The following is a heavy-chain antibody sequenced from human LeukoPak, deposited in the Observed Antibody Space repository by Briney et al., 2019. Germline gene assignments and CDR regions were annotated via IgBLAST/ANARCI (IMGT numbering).Heavy chain of an antibody. D-gene: IGHD3-22*01. CDR3: AREYYYDSSGYYLPGY. Sequence: GASVKVSCKASGYTFTSYYMHWVRQAPGQGLEGMGLINPSGGSTNYAQRFQGRVTITRDMSTSTVYMELSSLRSEDTAVYYCAREYYYDSSGYYLPGYWGQGTLVTVSS. CDR2: INPSGGST. V-gene: IGHV1-46*01. J-gene: IGHJ4*02. CDR1: GYTFTSYY.